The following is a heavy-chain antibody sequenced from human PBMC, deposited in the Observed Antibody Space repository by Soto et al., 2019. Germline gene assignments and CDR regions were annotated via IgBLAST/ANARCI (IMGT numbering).Heavy chain of an antibody. V-gene: IGHV1-69*01. Sequence: QVQLVQSGAEVKKPGSSVKVSCEASGGTFSSYPINWVRQAPGQGLEWMGGIIPFFGTSNYAQKFQGRVTITSYDSTSTVYMELRSLRSEDTAVYYCARVGHITNYGMAVWGQGTTVTVAS. CDR2: IIPFFGTS. D-gene: IGHD1-26*01. CDR1: GGTFSSYP. J-gene: IGHJ6*02. CDR3: ARVGHITNYGMAV.